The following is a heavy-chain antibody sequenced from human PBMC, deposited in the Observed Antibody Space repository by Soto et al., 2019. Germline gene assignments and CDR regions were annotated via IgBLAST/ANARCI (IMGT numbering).Heavy chain of an antibody. CDR3: AKGMELNPHAFDV. V-gene: IGHV3-9*01. D-gene: IGHD1-7*01. Sequence: GGSLRLSCAASGFMFDDYAMHWVRQAPGKGLEWVSSISWNSANIGYADSVKGRLTISRDNAKKSLYLQMNSLRAEDTALYYCAKGMELNPHAFDVWGQGTMVTVSS. CDR2: ISWNSANI. CDR1: GFMFDDYA. J-gene: IGHJ3*01.